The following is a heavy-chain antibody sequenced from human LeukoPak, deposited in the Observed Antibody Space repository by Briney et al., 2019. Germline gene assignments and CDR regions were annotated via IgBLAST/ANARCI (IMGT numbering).Heavy chain of an antibody. Sequence: SETLSLTCTVSGGSISSYYWSWIRQPPGKGLEWIGYIYYSGSTNYNPSLKSRVTISVDTSKNQFSLKLSSVTAADTAVYYCARDHSSSFYFDYWGQGTLVTASS. CDR2: IYYSGST. CDR3: ARDHSSSFYFDY. D-gene: IGHD6-13*01. V-gene: IGHV4-59*01. CDR1: GGSISSYY. J-gene: IGHJ4*02.